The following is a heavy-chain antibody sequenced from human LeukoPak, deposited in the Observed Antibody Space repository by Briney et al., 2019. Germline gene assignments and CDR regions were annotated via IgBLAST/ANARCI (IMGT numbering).Heavy chain of an antibody. V-gene: IGHV3-66*01. CDR3: ATGVYYFDY. CDR2: IYSGGST. CDR1: GFTFSSYG. Sequence: GGTLRLSCAASGFTFSSYGMTWVRQAPGKGLEWVSVIYSGGSTYYADSVKGRFAISRDNSKNTLYLQMNTLRAEDTAVYYCATGVYYFDYWGQGTLVTVSS. D-gene: IGHD2-8*01. J-gene: IGHJ4*02.